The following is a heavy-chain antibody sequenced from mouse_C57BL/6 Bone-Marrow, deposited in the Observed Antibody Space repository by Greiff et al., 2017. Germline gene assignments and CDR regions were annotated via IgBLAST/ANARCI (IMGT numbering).Heavy chain of an antibody. CDR3: ARENSVSPFAD. J-gene: IGHJ3*01. CDR1: GYTFTSYG. V-gene: IGHV1-81*01. Sequence: VQLQQSGAELARPGASVKLSCKASGYTFTSYGISWVKQRTGQGLEWIGEIYPRSGNTSYNEKFKGKATLTADKSSSTAYMELRSLTSEDSAVYFCARENSVSPFADWGQGTLVTVSA. D-gene: IGHD6-1*01. CDR2: IYPRSGNT.